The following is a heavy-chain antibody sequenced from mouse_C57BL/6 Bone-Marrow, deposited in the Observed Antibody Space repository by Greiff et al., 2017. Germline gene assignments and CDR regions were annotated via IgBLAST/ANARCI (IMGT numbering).Heavy chain of an antibody. CDR1: GFTFSSYA. Sequence: EVQLVESGGGLVKPGGSLKLSCAASGFTFSSYAMSWVRQTPEKRLEWVATISDGGSYTYYPDNVKGRFTISRDNAKNNLDLQMSHLKSEDTGLYYWSRGNFWYFDFWGTGTTVTVSS. D-gene: IGHD2-1*01. CDR2: ISDGGSYT. V-gene: IGHV5-4*01. J-gene: IGHJ1*03. CDR3: SRGNFWYFDF.